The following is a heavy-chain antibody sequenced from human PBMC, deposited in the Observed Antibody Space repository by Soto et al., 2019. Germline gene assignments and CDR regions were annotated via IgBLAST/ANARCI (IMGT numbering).Heavy chain of an antibody. CDR3: ARREIQGPIDY. Sequence: QVQLQESGPGLVKPSDTLSLTCAVSGYSISSSNWWGWIRQHPGKGLEWIGYNHYSGTTYYNPSLKTRVTVSVETSKHQFSPKLTSVTAADTAVYYCARREIQGPIDYWGQGTLVTVSS. V-gene: IGHV4-28*01. J-gene: IGHJ4*02. CDR1: GYSISSSNW. D-gene: IGHD1-26*01. CDR2: NHYSGTT.